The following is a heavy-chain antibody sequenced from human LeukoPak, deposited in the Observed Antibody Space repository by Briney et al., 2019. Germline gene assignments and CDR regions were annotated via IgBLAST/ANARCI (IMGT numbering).Heavy chain of an antibody. V-gene: IGHV3-73*01. Sequence: GGSLRLSCAASGFTFSGSAMHWVRQASGKGLEWVGRIRSKANSYATAYAASVKGRFTTSRDDSKNTAYLQMNSLKTEDTAVYYCTRLYYYGSGSYYTNYYYGMDVWGKGTTVTVSS. J-gene: IGHJ6*04. CDR1: GFTFSGSA. D-gene: IGHD3-10*01. CDR2: IRSKANSYAT. CDR3: TRLYYYGSGSYYTNYYYGMDV.